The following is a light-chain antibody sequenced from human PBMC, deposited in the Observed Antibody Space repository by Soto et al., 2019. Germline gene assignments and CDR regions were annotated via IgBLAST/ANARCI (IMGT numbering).Light chain of an antibody. Sequence: DIVMAQSPLPLPVTPGEPASISCRSSQSLQHSNGYNYLDWYLQKPGQSPQLLIYLGSNRASGVPDRFSGSGSGTDFTLKISRVEAEDVGVYYCMQALQTPLFTFGPGTKVDIK. V-gene: IGKV2-28*01. CDR2: LGS. J-gene: IGKJ3*01. CDR1: QSLQHSNGYNY. CDR3: MQALQTPLFT.